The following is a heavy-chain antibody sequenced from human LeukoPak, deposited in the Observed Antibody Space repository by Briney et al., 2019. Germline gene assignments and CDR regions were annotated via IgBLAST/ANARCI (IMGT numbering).Heavy chain of an antibody. CDR3: ASHALRRYFDY. CDR2: IYYSGNT. V-gene: IGHV4-39*01. Sequence: SETLSLTCTVSGGSISSGSYYWGWIRQPPGKGLEWIGSIYYSGNTYHNPSLKSRVTISVDTSKNQFSLKLSSVTAADTAVYYCASHALRRYFDYWGQGTLVTVSS. J-gene: IGHJ4*02. D-gene: IGHD6-6*01. CDR1: GGSISSGSYY.